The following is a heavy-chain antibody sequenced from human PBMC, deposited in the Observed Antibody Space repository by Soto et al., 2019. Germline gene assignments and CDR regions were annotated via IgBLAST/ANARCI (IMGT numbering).Heavy chain of an antibody. CDR2: IYYSGST. D-gene: IGHD1-26*01. CDR3: ARGFPTGGYHNGNWFDP. CDR1: SGSISSTIYS. J-gene: IGHJ5*02. V-gene: IGHV4-61*05. Sequence: SETLSLTCTVPSGSISSTIYSWDWIRQPPGKGLEWIGYIYYSGSTNYNPSLKSRVTISVDTSKNQFSLRLSSVTAADTAVFYCARGFPTGGYHNGNWFDPWGQGTLVTVSS.